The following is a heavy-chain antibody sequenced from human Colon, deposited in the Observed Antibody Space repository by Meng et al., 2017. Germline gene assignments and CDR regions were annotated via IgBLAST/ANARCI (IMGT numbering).Heavy chain of an antibody. D-gene: IGHD1-1*01. V-gene: IGHV3-7*01. J-gene: IGHJ5*02. Sequence: GGSLRLSCVASGFSLSRYWMSWVRQAPGKGLEWVANVRQDGAEKHYVDSLKGRFTVSRDNDKNPIYLQMNSLTVDDTALYYCARDGGTDWFDPWGPGTLVTVSS. CDR3: ARDGGTDWFDP. CDR2: VRQDGAEK. CDR1: GFSLSRYW.